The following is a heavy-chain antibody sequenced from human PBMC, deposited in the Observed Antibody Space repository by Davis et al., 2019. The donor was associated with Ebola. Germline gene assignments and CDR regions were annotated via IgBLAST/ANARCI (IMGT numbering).Heavy chain of an antibody. V-gene: IGHV4-59*08. D-gene: IGHD3-10*01. J-gene: IGHJ5*02. CDR1: GGSISSYY. Sequence: SETLSLTCTVSGGSISSYYWSWIRQPPGKGLEWIGYIYYSGSTNYNPSLKSRVTISVDTSKNQFSLKLSSVTAADTAVYYCARHAGLWFGEPVRFDPWGQGTLVTVSS. CDR2: IYYSGST. CDR3: ARHAGLWFGEPVRFDP.